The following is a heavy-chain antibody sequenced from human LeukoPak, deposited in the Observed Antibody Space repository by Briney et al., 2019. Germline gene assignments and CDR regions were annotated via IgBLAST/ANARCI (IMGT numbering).Heavy chain of an antibody. CDR1: GGSISSSSYY. CDR3: ARTPSDAFDI. V-gene: IGHV4-39*07. CDR2: IYYSGST. J-gene: IGHJ3*02. Sequence: PSETLSLTCTVSGGSISSSSYYWGWIRQPPGKGLEWIGSIYYSGSTYYNPSLKSRVTISVDTSKNQFSLKLSSVTAADTAVYYCARTPSDAFDIWGQGTMVTVSS.